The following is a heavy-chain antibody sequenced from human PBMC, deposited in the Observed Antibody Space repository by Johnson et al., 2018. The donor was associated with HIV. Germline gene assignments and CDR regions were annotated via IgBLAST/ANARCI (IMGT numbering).Heavy chain of an antibody. Sequence: VQLVESGGGLVQPGGSLRLSCAASGFTVSGNYMSWVRQAPGKGLEWVSVIYSGGSTYYADTVKGRFTISRDNSKNTLYLQMNSLRAEDTALYYCARGIAMAEDAFDIWGQGTMVTVSS. CDR3: ARGIAMAEDAFDI. CDR2: IYSGGST. D-gene: IGHD6-19*01. CDR1: GFTVSGNY. J-gene: IGHJ3*02. V-gene: IGHV3-53*04.